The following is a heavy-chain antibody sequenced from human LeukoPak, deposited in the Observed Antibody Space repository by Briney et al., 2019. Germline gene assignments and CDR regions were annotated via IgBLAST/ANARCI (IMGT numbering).Heavy chain of an antibody. V-gene: IGHV4-59*11. D-gene: IGHD2-8*01. CDR2: IYYSGST. CDR3: ARGGSYCTNAVCYLGYMDV. CDR1: GGSISSHY. Sequence: SETLSLTCTVSGGSISSHYWSWIRQPPGKGLEWIGYIYYSGSTNYNPSLKSRVTISVDTSKNQFSLKLSSVTAADTAVYYCARGGSYCTNAVCYLGYMDVWGKGTTVTV. J-gene: IGHJ6*03.